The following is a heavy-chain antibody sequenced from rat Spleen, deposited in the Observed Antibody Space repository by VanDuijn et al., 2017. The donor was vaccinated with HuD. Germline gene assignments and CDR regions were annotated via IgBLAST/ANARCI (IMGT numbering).Heavy chain of an antibody. CDR2: ITNSGVNT. CDR1: GFTFSNYG. Sequence: EVQLVESGGGLVQPGRSLKLSCAASGFTFSNYGMAWVRQAPTKGLEWVASITNSGVNTYYRDSMKGRFTISRDNAKNTLYLQMDSLRSEETATYYCTRGKLYSLDYWGQGVMVTVSS. J-gene: IGHJ2*01. V-gene: IGHV5S13*01. D-gene: IGHD1-11*01. CDR3: TRGKLYSLDY.